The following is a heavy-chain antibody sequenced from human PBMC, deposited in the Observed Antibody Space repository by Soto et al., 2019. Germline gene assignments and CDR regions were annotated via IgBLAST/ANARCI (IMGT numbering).Heavy chain of an antibody. CDR2: IYSNGDT. J-gene: IGHJ4*02. CDR1: GFSVGSNY. Sequence: EVQLVETGGGLIQPGGSLRLSCAASGFSVGSNYMTWVRQSPGKGLEWVSVIYSNGDTDYADSVKGRFSISRDNFKNTVYLQMNNLRAEDTAVYHCARKSDSSPVPEADGVWGRGTLVTVSS. D-gene: IGHD2-8*01. V-gene: IGHV3-53*02. CDR3: ARKSDSSPVPEADGV.